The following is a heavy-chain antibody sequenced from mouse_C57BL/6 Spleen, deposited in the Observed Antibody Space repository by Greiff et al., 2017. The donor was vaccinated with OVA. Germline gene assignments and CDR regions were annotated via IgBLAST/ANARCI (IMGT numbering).Heavy chain of an antibody. D-gene: IGHD2-12*01. Sequence: EVQLQQSGPELVKPGASVKISCKASGYTFTDYYMDWVKQSHGKSLEWIGDINPNNGGTNYNQKFKGKATLTLDKSSSTAYMELRSLTSADTAVYYCARYDVAMDYWGQGTSVTVSS. CDR1: GYTFTDYY. J-gene: IGHJ4*01. CDR2: INPNNGGT. V-gene: IGHV1-18*01. CDR3: ARYDVAMDY.